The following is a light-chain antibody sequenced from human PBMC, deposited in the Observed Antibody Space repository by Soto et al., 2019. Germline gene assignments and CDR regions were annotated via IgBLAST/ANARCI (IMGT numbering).Light chain of an antibody. J-gene: IGKJ2*01. Sequence: EIVLTQSPGTLSLSPGERATLSCRASQSVSGKYLAWYQQKPGQAPRLVIYGASSRASGIPDRFSGRGSGTDFTLTISRLEPEDFAVYYCQQYSNSPPLYTFGQGTKLEIK. CDR2: GAS. V-gene: IGKV3-20*01. CDR3: QQYSNSPPLYT. CDR1: QSVSGKY.